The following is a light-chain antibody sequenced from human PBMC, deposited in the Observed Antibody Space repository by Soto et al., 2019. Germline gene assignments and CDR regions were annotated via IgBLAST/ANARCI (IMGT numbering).Light chain of an antibody. CDR3: SSDTSSNTLV. CDR2: DVI. Sequence: QSALTQPASVSGSPGQSVAISCTGTSSDVGGYDYVSWYQQHPGKAPKLMIYDVITRPTGVSNPLSGSKSGITASLTISGLQAEDEADYYCSSDTSSNTLVFGGGTTVTVL. CDR1: SSDVGGYDY. V-gene: IGLV2-14*01. J-gene: IGLJ2*01.